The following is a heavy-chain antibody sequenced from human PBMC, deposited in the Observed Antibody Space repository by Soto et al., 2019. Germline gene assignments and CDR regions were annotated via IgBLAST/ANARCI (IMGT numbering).Heavy chain of an antibody. V-gene: IGHV3-30-3*01. CDR1: GFTFSSYA. CDR2: ISYDGSNK. Sequence: QVQLVESGGGVVQPGRSLRLSCAASGFTFSSYAMHWVRQAPGKGLEWEAVISYDGSNKYYADSVKGRFTISRDNSKNTLYLQMNSLRAEDTGVYYGARAYEGDYFDYWGQGTLVTVSS. CDR3: ARAYEGDYFDY. J-gene: IGHJ4*02. D-gene: IGHD3-16*01.